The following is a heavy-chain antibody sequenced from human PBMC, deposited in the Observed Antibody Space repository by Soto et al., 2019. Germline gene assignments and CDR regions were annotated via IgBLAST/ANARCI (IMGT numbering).Heavy chain of an antibody. D-gene: IGHD3-9*01. CDR2: ISWNSGSI. V-gene: IGHV3-9*01. CDR3: AWGRGYGILTGYYPYVDY. CDR1: GFTFDDYA. J-gene: IGHJ4*02. Sequence: EVQLVESGGGLAQPGRSLRLSCAASGFTFDDYAMHWVRQAPGKGLEWVSGISWNSGSIGYADSVKGRFTISRDNAKKALDLQMNRLRAEDTALYYCAWGRGYGILTGYYPYVDYWGQGALVTVSA.